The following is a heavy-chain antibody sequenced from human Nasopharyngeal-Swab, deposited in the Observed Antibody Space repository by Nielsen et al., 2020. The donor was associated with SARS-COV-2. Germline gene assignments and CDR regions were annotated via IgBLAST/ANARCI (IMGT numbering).Heavy chain of an antibody. CDR1: GGSISSGGYF. CDR2: IHYTGNT. CDR3: ARDRGALNV. D-gene: IGHD3-10*01. Sequence: SETLSLTCTVSGGSISSGGYFWSWIRQHPGKGLEWIGYIHYTGNTYYNPSLESRLTISLDTSQNQFSLRLSSVTPEDTAVYYCARDRGALNVWGQGTTVTVSS. V-gene: IGHV4-31*03. J-gene: IGHJ6*02.